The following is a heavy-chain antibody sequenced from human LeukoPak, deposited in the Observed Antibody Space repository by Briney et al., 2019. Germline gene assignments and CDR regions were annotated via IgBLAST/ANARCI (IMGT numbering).Heavy chain of an antibody. CDR2: IRYDGSNK. CDR3: AAGRSSEVAY. V-gene: IGHV3-30*02. D-gene: IGHD6-19*01. J-gene: IGHJ4*02. CDR1: GFTFSSYG. Sequence: PGGSLRLSCAASGFTFSSYGMHWVRQAPGKGLEWVAFIRYDGSNKYYADSVKGRFTISRDNSKNTLYLQMNSLGAEDTAVYYCAAGRSSEVAYWGQGTLVTVSS.